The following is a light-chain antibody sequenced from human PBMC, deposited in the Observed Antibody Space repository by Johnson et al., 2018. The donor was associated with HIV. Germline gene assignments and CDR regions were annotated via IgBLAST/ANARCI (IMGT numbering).Light chain of an antibody. Sequence: QAVLTQPPSVSAAPGQRVSISCSGSSSNIGNNYVSWYQQLPGTAPKLLIYDNNKRPSGIPDRFSGSKSGTSATLGITGLQTGDEADYYCETWDSSLSGYYVFVTGTKLTVL. CDR1: SSNIGNNY. CDR3: ETWDSSLSGYYV. J-gene: IGLJ1*01. CDR2: DNN. V-gene: IGLV1-51*01.